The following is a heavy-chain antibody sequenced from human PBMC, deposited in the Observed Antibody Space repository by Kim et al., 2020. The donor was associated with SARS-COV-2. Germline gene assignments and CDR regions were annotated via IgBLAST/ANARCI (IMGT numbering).Heavy chain of an antibody. CDR2: ISYDGSNK. CDR3: AKWSLVNRIAAAGPPDY. Sequence: GGSLRLSCAASGFTFSSYGMHWVRQAPGKGLEWVAVISYDGSNKYYADSVKGRFTISRDNSKNTLYLQMNSLRAEDTAVYYCAKWSLVNRIAAAGPPDYWGQGTLVTVSS. D-gene: IGHD6-13*01. V-gene: IGHV3-30*18. CDR1: GFTFSSYG. J-gene: IGHJ4*02.